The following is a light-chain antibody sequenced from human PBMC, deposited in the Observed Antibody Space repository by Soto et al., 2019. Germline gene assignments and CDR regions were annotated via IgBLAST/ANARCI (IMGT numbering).Light chain of an antibody. CDR3: SSYTSISTLV. V-gene: IGLV2-14*01. CDR2: DVS. J-gene: IGLJ1*01. CDR1: SSDVGGYNY. Sequence: QSALTQPASVSGSPGQSITISCTGTSSDVGGYNYVSWYQQHPGKAPKLMIYDVSNRPSGVSNRFSGPKSGNTASLTISGLQAEDEADYYCSSYTSISTLVFGTGNKVTVL.